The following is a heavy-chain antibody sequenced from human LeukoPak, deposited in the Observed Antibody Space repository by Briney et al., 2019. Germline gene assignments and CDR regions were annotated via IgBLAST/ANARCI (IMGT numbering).Heavy chain of an antibody. CDR1: GGSISTHN. V-gene: IGHV4-59*08. J-gene: IGHJ4*02. CDR2: IYYTGNT. Sequence: SETLSLTCTVSGGSISTHNWSWIRQPPGKGLEWIGYIYYTGNTNYNPSLKSRVTISIDTSKNQFSLKLSSVTAADTAVYYCARHVGVGVTSKFDYWGQGTLVTVSS. D-gene: IGHD1-26*01. CDR3: ARHVGVGVTSKFDY.